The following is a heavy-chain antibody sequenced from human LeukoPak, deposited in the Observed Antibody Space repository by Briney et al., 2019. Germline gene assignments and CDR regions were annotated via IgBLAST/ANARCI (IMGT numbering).Heavy chain of an antibody. CDR3: ARVVDSSGYPYYYYYMDV. CDR2: ISYDGSKK. CDR1: GFTFSSNA. J-gene: IGHJ6*03. Sequence: GGSLRLSCAASGFTFSSNAMHWVRQAPGKGLEWVAIISYDGSKKYYADSVKGRFTISRDKSKNTLYLQMNSLRGEDTAVYYCARVVDSSGYPYYYYYMDVWGKGTTVTTSS. D-gene: IGHD3-22*01. V-gene: IGHV3-30*04.